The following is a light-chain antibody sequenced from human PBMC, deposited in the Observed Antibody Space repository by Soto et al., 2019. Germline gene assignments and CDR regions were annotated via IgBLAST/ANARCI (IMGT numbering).Light chain of an antibody. CDR3: QSYDSRLSGSV. J-gene: IGLJ2*01. Sequence: QSVLTQPPSVSGAPGQRVTISCTGSSSNIGAGYNVHWYQQLPGTAPKLLIHGNSNRPSGVPDRFSGSKSGTSASLAITGLQAEDEADYYCQSYDSRLSGSVFGGETKLTVL. CDR1: SSNIGAGYN. V-gene: IGLV1-40*01. CDR2: GNS.